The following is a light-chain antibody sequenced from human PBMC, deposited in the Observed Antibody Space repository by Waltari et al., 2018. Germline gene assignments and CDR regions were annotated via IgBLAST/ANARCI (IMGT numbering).Light chain of an antibody. Sequence: DIQMTQSPSSLSASVGDRVTITCQASQDISNYLNWYQQKPGKAPKLLIYDASNLETGVPSRFSGSGSGTDFSFTISSMQPEDIATYYCHQYENPPPTFGQGTKLDIK. CDR3: HQYENPPPT. J-gene: IGKJ2*01. CDR2: DAS. V-gene: IGKV1-33*01. CDR1: QDISNY.